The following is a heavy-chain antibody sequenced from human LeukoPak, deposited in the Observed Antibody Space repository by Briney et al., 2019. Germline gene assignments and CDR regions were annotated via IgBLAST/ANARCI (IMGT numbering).Heavy chain of an antibody. Sequence: GASVKVSCKASGYTFAIFGVTWVRQAPGQGLEWVGWIGADNENTNYAQKFQGRVTMTTDTSTSTVYMELRSLRSDDTAVYYCARAGATVTKFYDYWRQGTLVSVSS. V-gene: IGHV1-18*01. J-gene: IGHJ4*02. D-gene: IGHD4-17*01. CDR1: GYTFAIFG. CDR2: IGADNENT. CDR3: ARAGATVTKFYDY.